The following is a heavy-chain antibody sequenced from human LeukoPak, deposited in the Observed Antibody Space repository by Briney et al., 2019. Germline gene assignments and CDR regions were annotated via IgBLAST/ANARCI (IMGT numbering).Heavy chain of an antibody. D-gene: IGHD1-1*01. V-gene: IGHV1-46*01. CDR2: ITPSGGST. CDR3: ARGGSSGKDWFDP. Sequence: GASVTVSSKASGYTFTIYYMHWVRQAPGQGLEWMGIITPSGGSTSYAQKFRGRVTMTTDTSTSTVYMELSSLRSEDTAVYYCARGGSSGKDWFDPWGQGTLVTVSS. CDR1: GYTFTIYY. J-gene: IGHJ5*02.